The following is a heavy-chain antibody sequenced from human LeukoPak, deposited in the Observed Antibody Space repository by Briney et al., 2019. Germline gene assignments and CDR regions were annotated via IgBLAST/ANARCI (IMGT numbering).Heavy chain of an antibody. Sequence: PGGSLKISCKGSGYPFTSYWIAWVRQVPGKGLEWMGIIYPGDSDTRYSPSFQGQVTISADKSISTAYLQWSSLKASDTAMYYCARHEMYCSGGSCYSIWFDPWGQGTLVTVSS. J-gene: IGHJ5*02. V-gene: IGHV5-51*01. CDR2: IYPGDSDT. CDR3: ARHEMYCSGGSCYSIWFDP. CDR1: GYPFTSYW. D-gene: IGHD2-15*01.